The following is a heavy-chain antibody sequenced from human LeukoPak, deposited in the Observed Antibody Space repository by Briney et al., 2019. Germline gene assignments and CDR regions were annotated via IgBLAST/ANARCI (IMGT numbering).Heavy chain of an antibody. V-gene: IGHV4-34*01. J-gene: IGHJ4*02. D-gene: IGHD3-22*01. CDR1: GGSFSGYY. CDR3: ARGDYYDSSGYYHEPDY. Sequence: KASETLSLTCAVYGGSFSGYYWSWIRQPPGKGLEWIGEINHSGSTNYNPSLESRVTISVDTSRNQFSLKLSSVTAADTAVYYCARGDYYDSSGYYHEPDYWGQGTLVTVSS. CDR2: INHSGST.